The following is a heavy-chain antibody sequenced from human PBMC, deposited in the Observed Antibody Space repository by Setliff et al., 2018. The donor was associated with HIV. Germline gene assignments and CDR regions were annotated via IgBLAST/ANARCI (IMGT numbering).Heavy chain of an antibody. CDR1: SASISNYH. V-gene: IGHV4-4*09. J-gene: IGHJ5*02. Sequence: SETLSLTCAVSSASISNYHWSWIRKTPGKGLEWIGSIYTSGTTNYNPSLEGRITTSVDLSKNPFSLNLHSVTAADTAVYYCAIGDEYPGVFQSWGQGKVVTVSS. CDR2: IYTSGTT. CDR3: AIGDEYPGVFQS. D-gene: IGHD2-2*01.